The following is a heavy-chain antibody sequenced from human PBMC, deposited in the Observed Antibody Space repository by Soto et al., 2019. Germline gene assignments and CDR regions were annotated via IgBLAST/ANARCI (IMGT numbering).Heavy chain of an antibody. D-gene: IGHD3-10*01. J-gene: IGHJ4*02. CDR2: INPILSMS. CDR3: ATSYGSGYRAFDS. V-gene: IGHV1-69*02. CDR1: GDTFNFYT. Sequence: QVQLVQSGADVQRPGSSVRVSCKASGDTFNFYTINWVRQAPGQGLQWMGRINPILSMSNYAPRFQGRVTMTADKSTSTACMELSSLRSEDTAMYYCATSYGSGYRAFDSWGQGALVTVSS.